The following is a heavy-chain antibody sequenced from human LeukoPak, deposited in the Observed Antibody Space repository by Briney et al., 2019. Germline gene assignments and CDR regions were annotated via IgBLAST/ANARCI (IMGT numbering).Heavy chain of an antibody. Sequence: GSLRLSCAASGFTFSSYWMSWVRQAPGKGLEWIGEINHSGSTNYNPSLKSRVTISVDTSKNQFSLKLSSVTAADTAVYYCARGASYDYWGQGTLVTVSS. CDR2: INHSGST. V-gene: IGHV4-34*01. CDR1: GFTFSSYW. D-gene: IGHD3-10*01. J-gene: IGHJ4*02. CDR3: ARGASYDY.